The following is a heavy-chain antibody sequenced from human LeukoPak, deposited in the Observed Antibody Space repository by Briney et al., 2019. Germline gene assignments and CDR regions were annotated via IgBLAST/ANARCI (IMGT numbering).Heavy chain of an antibody. CDR2: IYPGDSDT. V-gene: IGHV5-51*01. J-gene: IGHJ3*02. CDR3: ARPDTAMIDAFDI. Sequence: EESLKISCKGSGYSVTSYWIGWVRPMTGKGLEWMGIIYPGDSDTRYSPSFQGQVTISADKSISTAYLQWSSLKASDTAMYYCARPDTAMIDAFDIWGQGTMVTVSS. CDR1: GYSVTSYW. D-gene: IGHD5-18*01.